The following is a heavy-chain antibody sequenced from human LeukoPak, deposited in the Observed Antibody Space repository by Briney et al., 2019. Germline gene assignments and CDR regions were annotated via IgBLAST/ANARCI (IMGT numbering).Heavy chain of an antibody. J-gene: IGHJ4*02. CDR3: ARDHCSSTSCYFELGY. Sequence: GASVKVSCKVSGYTLTELSMHWVRQAPGKGLEWMGGFDPEDGETIYAQKFQGRVTMTRDTSTSTVYMELSSLRSEDTAVYYCARDHCSSTSCYFELGYWGQGTLVTVSS. CDR2: FDPEDGET. CDR1: GYTLTELS. D-gene: IGHD2-2*01. V-gene: IGHV1-24*01.